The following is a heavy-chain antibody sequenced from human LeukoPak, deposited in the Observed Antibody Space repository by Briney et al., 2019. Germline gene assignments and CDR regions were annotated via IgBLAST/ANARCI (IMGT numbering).Heavy chain of an antibody. CDR1: WSSLTTYW. CDR3: ALPVRSGRGNWFDP. J-gene: IGHJ5*02. D-gene: IGHD3-10*01. CDR2: IYPGDFDT. Sequence: GPPLKTSCKGSWSSLTTYWIGWVRQMPGKGLEWMGMIYPGDFDTKYSPPFQGQVTISVDRSITTAYLQWSSLKASDTAMYYCALPVRSGRGNWFDPWGQGTLVSVSS. V-gene: IGHV5-51*01.